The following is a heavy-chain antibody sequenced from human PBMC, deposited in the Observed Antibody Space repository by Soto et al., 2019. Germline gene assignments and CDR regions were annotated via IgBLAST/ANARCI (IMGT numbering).Heavy chain of an antibody. CDR2: MSSDGSKI. V-gene: IGHV3-30*18. J-gene: IGHJ4*02. CDR1: GFDFTYYA. Sequence: QVQLVESGGGAVQPGESLRLSCVASGFDFTYYAMHWVRQAPGKGLESVAVMSSDGSKIHHTDSVKGRFTISRDTSKNTLYLQKNSLRKEDTAVYFCAKDEGVGGTLGLFDYWGQGTLVSVSS. CDR3: AKDEGVGGTLGLFDY. D-gene: IGHD1-26*01.